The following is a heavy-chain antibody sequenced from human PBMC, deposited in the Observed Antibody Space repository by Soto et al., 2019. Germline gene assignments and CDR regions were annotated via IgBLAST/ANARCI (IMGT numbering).Heavy chain of an antibody. CDR3: EKGGSSSGWYYCDY. Sequence: EVQLVESGGGLVQPGRSLRLSCAASGFTFDDYAMHWVRQAPGKGLEWVSGINWNSRSIDYADSVKGRFTISRDNAKNCVYLQMNSLRAEDTGLYYCEKGGSSSGWYYCDYWGQGTLVIVSS. J-gene: IGHJ4*02. CDR1: GFTFDDYA. V-gene: IGHV3-9*01. D-gene: IGHD6-19*01. CDR2: INWNSRSI.